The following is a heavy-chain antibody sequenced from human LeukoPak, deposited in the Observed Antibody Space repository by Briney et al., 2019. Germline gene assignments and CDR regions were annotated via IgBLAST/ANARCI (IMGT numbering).Heavy chain of an antibody. D-gene: IGHD6-19*01. Sequence: ASVKVSCKASGYTFTGYYMHWVRQAPGQGLEWMGWINPNSGGTNYAQKFQGRVTMTRDTSISTAYMELSRLRSDDTAVYYCARGFRIAVAGGQVGPWGQGTLVTVSS. J-gene: IGHJ5*02. CDR3: ARGFRIAVAGGQVGP. CDR2: INPNSGGT. V-gene: IGHV1-2*02. CDR1: GYTFTGYY.